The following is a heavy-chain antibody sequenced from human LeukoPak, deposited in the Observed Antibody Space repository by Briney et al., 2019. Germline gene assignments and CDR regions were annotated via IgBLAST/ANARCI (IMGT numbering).Heavy chain of an antibody. CDR1: GFTFSSYA. D-gene: IGHD3-9*01. CDR3: ARAGLRYFDWLPPTRFDY. Sequence: PGGSLRLSCAASGFTFSSYAMSWVRQAPGKGLEWVSSISSSSSYIYYADSVKGRFTISRDNAKNSLYLQMNSLRAEDTAVYYCARAGLRYFDWLPPTRFDYWGQGTLVTVPS. V-gene: IGHV3-21*01. CDR2: ISSSSSYI. J-gene: IGHJ4*02.